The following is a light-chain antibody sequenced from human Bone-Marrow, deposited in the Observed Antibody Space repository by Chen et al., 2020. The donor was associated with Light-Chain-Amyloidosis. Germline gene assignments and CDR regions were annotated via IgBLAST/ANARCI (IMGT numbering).Light chain of an antibody. J-gene: IGKJ2*01. Sequence: DIQMTQFPSTLSASVGDSVTITCRASQNIRKWEAWYQQKPGKAPNLLIYDASNLGSGVPSRFSCSGSGTEFSLTISNLQPADFATFYCRQYNAFSMYTFGQGTKLEIK. CDR2: DAS. V-gene: IGKV1-5*01. CDR3: RQYNAFSMYT. CDR1: QNIRKW.